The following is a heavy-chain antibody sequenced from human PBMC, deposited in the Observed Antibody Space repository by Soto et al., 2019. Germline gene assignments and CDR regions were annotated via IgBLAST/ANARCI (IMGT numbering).Heavy chain of an antibody. CDR3: ASTYCSSTSCYMSYYGMDV. Sequence: AGESLKISCKGSGYSFTSYWISWVRQMPGKGLEWMGRIDPSDSYTNYSPSFQGHVTISADKSISTAYLQWSSLKASDTAMYYCASTYCSSTSCYMSYYGMDVWGQGTTVTVSS. CDR1: GYSFTSYW. CDR2: IDPSDSYT. V-gene: IGHV5-10-1*01. D-gene: IGHD2-2*02. J-gene: IGHJ6*02.